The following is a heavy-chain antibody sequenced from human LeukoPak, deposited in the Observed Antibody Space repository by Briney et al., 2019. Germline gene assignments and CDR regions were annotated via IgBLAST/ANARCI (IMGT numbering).Heavy chain of an antibody. V-gene: IGHV3-30*04. D-gene: IGHD3-10*01. CDR1: GFTFSSYA. J-gene: IGHJ5*02. Sequence: GGSLRLSCAASGFTFSSYAMHWVRQAPGKGLEWVAVISYDGSNKYYADSVKGRFTISRDNSKNTLYLQMNSLRAEDTAVYYCAKGDKGDYYGSGSYLAPWGQGTLVTVSS. CDR3: AKGDKGDYYGSGSYLAP. CDR2: ISYDGSNK.